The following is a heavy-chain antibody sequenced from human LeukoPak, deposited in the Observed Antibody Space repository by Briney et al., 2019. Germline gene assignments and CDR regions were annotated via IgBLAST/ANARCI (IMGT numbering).Heavy chain of an antibody. CDR2: ISAYNGNT. V-gene: IGHV1-18*01. CDR3: GRADIVVVPADYYMDV. CDR1: GYTFTSYG. D-gene: IGHD2-2*01. Sequence: ASVKVSCKASGYTFTSYGISWVRQAPGQGLEWMGLISAYNGNTNYAQKLQGRVTMTTDTSTSTAYMELRSLRSDDTAVYYCGRADIVVVPADYYMDVWGKGTTVTVSS. J-gene: IGHJ6*03.